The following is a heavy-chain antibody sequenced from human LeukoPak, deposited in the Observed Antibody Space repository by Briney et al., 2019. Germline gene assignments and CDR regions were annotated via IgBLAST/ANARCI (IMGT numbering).Heavy chain of an antibody. CDR3: ARPESYYGSVHAFDI. CDR1: GYTFTGYY. CDR2: INPNSGGT. J-gene: IGHJ3*02. Sequence: ASVKVSCKASGYTFTGYYMHWVRQAPGQGLEWMGRINPNSGGTNYAQKFQGRVTMTRDTSISTAYMELSRLRSDDTAVYYCARPESYYGSVHAFDIRGQGTMVTVSS. D-gene: IGHD3-10*01. V-gene: IGHV1-2*06.